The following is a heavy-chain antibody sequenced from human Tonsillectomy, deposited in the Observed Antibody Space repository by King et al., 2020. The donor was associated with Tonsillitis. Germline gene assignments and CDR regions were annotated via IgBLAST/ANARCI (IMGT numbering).Heavy chain of an antibody. Sequence: QLVPSAAEVKKPGSSVQVSCEASGGTFSGYVIHWVRQAPGQGFEWMGRIVPLIDRTDYAQKFQGRLTITVDKSTSTTYMELGSLRSDATAVYYCARSIGYPDSWGPGTLVSVSS. D-gene: IGHD2-15*01. V-gene: IGHV1-69*09. J-gene: IGHJ4*02. CDR3: ARSIGYPDS. CDR1: GGTFSGYV. CDR2: IVPLIDRT.